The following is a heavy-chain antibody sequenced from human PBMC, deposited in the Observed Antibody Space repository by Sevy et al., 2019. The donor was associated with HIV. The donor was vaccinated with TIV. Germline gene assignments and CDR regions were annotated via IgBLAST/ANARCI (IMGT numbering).Heavy chain of an antibody. D-gene: IGHD6-6*01. J-gene: IGHJ4*02. CDR2: INQDGSAK. CDR1: GFNFNDYW. CDR3: ARDSPPYTSTLSSSYV. V-gene: IGHV3-7*03. Sequence: GGSLRLSCAASGFNFNDYWMNWVRQAPGKGLEWVANINQDGSAKYYVDSAKGRFTISRDNAKNSLYLQMNSLRADDTAVYYCARDSPPYTSTLSSSYVWGQGTLVTVSS.